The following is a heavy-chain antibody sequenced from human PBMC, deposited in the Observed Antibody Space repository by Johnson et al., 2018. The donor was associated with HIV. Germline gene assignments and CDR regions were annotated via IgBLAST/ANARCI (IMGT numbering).Heavy chain of an antibody. D-gene: IGHD6-13*01. Sequence: QVQLVESGGGVVQPGRSLRLSSAASGFNFSSYAMHWVRQAPRKGLECVAAISYDGTNKYDADPVLGRFTISRDNSKNTRDLQINSLRAEDTAVYYGAGEATYSSSWYHDVFDIWGQGTMVTVSS. V-gene: IGHV3-30-3*01. CDR2: ISYDGTNK. CDR1: GFNFSSYA. CDR3: AGEATYSSSWYHDVFDI. J-gene: IGHJ3*02.